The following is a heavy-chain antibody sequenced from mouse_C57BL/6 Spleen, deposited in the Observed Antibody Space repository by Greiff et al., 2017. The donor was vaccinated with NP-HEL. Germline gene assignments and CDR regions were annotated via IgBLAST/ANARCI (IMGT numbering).Heavy chain of an antibody. Sequence: QVQLQQPGTELVKPGASVKLSCKASGYPFTSYWMHWVKQRPGQVLEWIGNINPSNGGTNYNEQFTSKATLTVDKSASTAYMQLSSLTSEDSAVYYCARDSSGFYAMDYWGQGTSVTVSS. J-gene: IGHJ4*01. D-gene: IGHD3-2*02. CDR3: ARDSSGFYAMDY. V-gene: IGHV1-53*01. CDR2: INPSNGGT. CDR1: GYPFTSYW.